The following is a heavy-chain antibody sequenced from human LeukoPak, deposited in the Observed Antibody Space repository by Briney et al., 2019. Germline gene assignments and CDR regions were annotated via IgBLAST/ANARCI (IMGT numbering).Heavy chain of an antibody. V-gene: IGHV3-7*01. D-gene: IGHD2-21*02. CDR1: GFTFSDYW. J-gene: IGHJ4*02. Sequence: PGGSLRLSCAASGFTFSDYWMQWVRQAPGKGLEWVANINYHGNENYLLDSVEGRFTISRDNAKNSLFLQMNSLRVEDTAVYYCTRGDPDYWGLGTLVTVSS. CDR2: INYHGNEN. CDR3: TRGDPDY.